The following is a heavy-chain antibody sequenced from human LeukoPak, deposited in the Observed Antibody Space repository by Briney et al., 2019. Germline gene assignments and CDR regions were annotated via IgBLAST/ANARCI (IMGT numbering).Heavy chain of an antibody. Sequence: GGSLRLSCAASGFTFSSYGMHWVRQAPGKGLEWVAVISYDGSNKYYADSVKGRFTISRDNAKNSLYLQMNSLRAEDTAVYYCARDQGEWFGELSYWGQGTLVTVSS. J-gene: IGHJ4*02. CDR2: ISYDGSNK. CDR3: ARDQGEWFGELSY. D-gene: IGHD3-10*01. CDR1: GFTFSSYG. V-gene: IGHV3-30*03.